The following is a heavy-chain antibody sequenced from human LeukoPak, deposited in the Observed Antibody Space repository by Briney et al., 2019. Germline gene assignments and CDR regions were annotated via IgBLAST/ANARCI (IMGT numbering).Heavy chain of an antibody. Sequence: ASVKVSCKASGYTFTSYYMHRVRQAPGQGLEWMGIINPSGGSTSYAQKFQGRVTMTRDTSTSTVYMELSSLRSEDTAVYYCASGGPRKPFDYWGQGTLVTVSS. V-gene: IGHV1-46*01. D-gene: IGHD3-16*01. CDR3: ASGGPRKPFDY. J-gene: IGHJ4*02. CDR1: GYTFTSYY. CDR2: INPSGGST.